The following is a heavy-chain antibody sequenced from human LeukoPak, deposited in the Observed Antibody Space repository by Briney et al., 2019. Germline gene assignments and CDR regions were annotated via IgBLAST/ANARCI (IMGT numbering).Heavy chain of an antibody. CDR1: GFMFSNSY. CDR2: ISSGATTI. D-gene: IGHD4-11*01. J-gene: IGHJ4*02. V-gene: IGHV3-11*01. CDR3: ARGRNYYFDS. Sequence: GGSLRLSCAASGFMFSNSYMTWIRQAPGKGLEWVSYISSGATTIYYADSVKGRFTTSRDNAKNSLYLQMTSLRAEDAAVYYCARGRNYYFDSWGQGTLVTVSS.